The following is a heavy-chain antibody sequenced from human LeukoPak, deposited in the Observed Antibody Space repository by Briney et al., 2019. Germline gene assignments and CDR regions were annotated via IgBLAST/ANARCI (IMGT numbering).Heavy chain of an antibody. J-gene: IGHJ5*02. V-gene: IGHV3-21*01. CDR3: ARGQSYGWFDP. Sequence: PGGSLRLSCAASGFTFSTYSMNWVRQAPGKGLEWVSSISGSSSYIYYADSVKGQFTISRDSAQNSLYLQMNSLRAEDTAVYYCARGQSYGWFDPWGQGTLVTVSS. D-gene: IGHD5-18*01. CDR1: GFTFSTYS. CDR2: ISGSSSYI.